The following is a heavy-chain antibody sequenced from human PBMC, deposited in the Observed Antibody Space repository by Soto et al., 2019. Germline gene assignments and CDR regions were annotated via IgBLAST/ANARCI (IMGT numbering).Heavy chain of an antibody. CDR1: GGSFSGYY. Sequence: SETLSLTCAVYGGSFSGYYWSWIRQPPGKGLEWIGEINHSGSTNYNPSLKSRVTISVDTSKNQFSLKLSSVTAADTAVYYCAREAGPLAAAGPNWFDPWGQGTLVTVFS. D-gene: IGHD6-13*01. CDR3: AREAGPLAAAGPNWFDP. V-gene: IGHV4-34*01. CDR2: INHSGST. J-gene: IGHJ5*02.